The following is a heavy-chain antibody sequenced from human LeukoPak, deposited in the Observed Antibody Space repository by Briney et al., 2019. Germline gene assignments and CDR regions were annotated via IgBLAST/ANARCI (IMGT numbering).Heavy chain of an antibody. CDR2: IYHSGST. Sequence: SETLSLTCTVSGYSISSGYYWGWLRQPPGKGLEWIGSIYHSGSTYYNPSLKSQVTISVDTSKNQFSLKLSSVTAADTAVYYCARDRYYYGSSSYWFDSWGQGTLVTVSS. CDR1: GYSISSGYY. D-gene: IGHD3-10*01. J-gene: IGHJ5*01. V-gene: IGHV4-38-2*02. CDR3: ARDRYYYGSSSYWFDS.